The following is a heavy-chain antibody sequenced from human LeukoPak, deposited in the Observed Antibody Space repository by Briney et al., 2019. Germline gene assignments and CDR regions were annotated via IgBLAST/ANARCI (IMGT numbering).Heavy chain of an antibody. V-gene: IGHV1-46*01. CDR2: INPSGGST. D-gene: IGHD4-17*01. CDR3: ARETYGDYGYDY. CDR1: GYTFTSYY. Sequence: ASVKVSCKASGYTFTSYYMHWVRQAPGQGLEWMGIINPSGGSTSYAQKFQGRVTITRDTSTSTVYMELSSLRSEDTAVYYCARETYGDYGYDYWGQGTLVTVSS. J-gene: IGHJ4*02.